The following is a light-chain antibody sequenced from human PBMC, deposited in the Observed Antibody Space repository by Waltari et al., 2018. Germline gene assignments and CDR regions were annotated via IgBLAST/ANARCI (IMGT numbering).Light chain of an antibody. V-gene: IGLV2-23*01. CDR1: SSDVGNYNL. J-gene: IGLJ3*02. Sequence: QSALTQPASVSGSPGQSITISCTGTSSDVGNYNLVSWYQQYPGKAPKVMIYDDNRRPSGVSARFSGSKSGNAASLTISGVQAEDEADYYCCSYAGSYTGVFGGGTKLTVL. CDR2: DDN. CDR3: CSYAGSYTGV.